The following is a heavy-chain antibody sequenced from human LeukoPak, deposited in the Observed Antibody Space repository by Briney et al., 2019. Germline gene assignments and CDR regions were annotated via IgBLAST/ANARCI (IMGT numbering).Heavy chain of an antibody. CDR3: ARGVGIVSTISKKHFDD. CDR1: GYTFTSYD. J-gene: IGHJ4*02. Sequence: ASVKVSCKASGYTFTSYDINWVRQATGQGLEWMGWMNPNSGNTGYAQKFQGRVTMTRNNSINTAYMELSRLRSEDTAIYYCARGVGIVSTISKKHFDDWGQGTLVTVSS. D-gene: IGHD5/OR15-5a*01. V-gene: IGHV1-8*01. CDR2: MNPNSGNT.